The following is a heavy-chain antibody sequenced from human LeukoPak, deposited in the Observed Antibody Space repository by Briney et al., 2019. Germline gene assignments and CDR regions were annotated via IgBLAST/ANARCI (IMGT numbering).Heavy chain of an antibody. CDR3: ARGAPDTKYYDFWSGYSHSNYYYYMDV. D-gene: IGHD3-3*01. J-gene: IGHJ6*03. CDR1: GFTFSSYS. CDR2: ISSSSSYI. V-gene: IGHV3-21*01. Sequence: PGGSLRLSCAASGFTFSSYSMNWVRQAPGKGLEWVSSISSSSSYIYYADSVKGRFTISRDNAKNSLYLQMNSLRAEDTAVYYCARGAPDTKYYDFWSGYSHSNYYYYMDVWGKGTTVTVS.